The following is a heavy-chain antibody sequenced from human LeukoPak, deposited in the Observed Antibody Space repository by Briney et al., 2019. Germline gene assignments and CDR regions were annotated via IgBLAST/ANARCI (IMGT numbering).Heavy chain of an antibody. Sequence: PGESLKISCKGSGYSFTSYWITWVRQMPGKGLEWMGIIYPGDSDTTYSPSFQGQVTISADKSITTAFLQWGSLKASDTAMYYCARSGASRDGYSFDSWGQGTLVTVSS. J-gene: IGHJ4*02. V-gene: IGHV5-51*01. CDR1: GYSFTSYW. CDR3: ARSGASRDGYSFDS. CDR2: IYPGDSDT. D-gene: IGHD5-24*01.